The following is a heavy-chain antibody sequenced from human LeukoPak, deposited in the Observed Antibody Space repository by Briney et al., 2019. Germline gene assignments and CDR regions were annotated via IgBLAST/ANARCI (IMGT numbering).Heavy chain of an antibody. CDR1: GFTFSSYA. D-gene: IGHD5-18*01. J-gene: IGHJ4*02. Sequence: GGSLRLSCAASGFTFSSYAMHWVRQAPGKGLEWVSVIYSGGSTYYADSVKGRFTISRDNSKNTLYLQINSLRAEDTAVYYCARTKVGYSYYFDYWGQGTLVTVSS. CDR2: IYSGGST. CDR3: ARTKVGYSYYFDY. V-gene: IGHV3-53*01.